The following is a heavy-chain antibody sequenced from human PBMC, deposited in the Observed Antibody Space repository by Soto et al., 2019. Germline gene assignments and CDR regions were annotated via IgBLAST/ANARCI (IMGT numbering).Heavy chain of an antibody. D-gene: IGHD3-16*01. V-gene: IGHV5-10-1*01. Sequence: PGESLKISCKGSGYSFTSYWISWVRQMPGRGLEWMGRIDPSDSYTNYSPSFQGHVTISADKSISTAYLQWSSLKASDTAMYYCARFRLGLPDYYYYNGMDVWGQGT. J-gene: IGHJ6*02. CDR2: IDPSDSYT. CDR3: ARFRLGLPDYYYYNGMDV. CDR1: GYSFTSYW.